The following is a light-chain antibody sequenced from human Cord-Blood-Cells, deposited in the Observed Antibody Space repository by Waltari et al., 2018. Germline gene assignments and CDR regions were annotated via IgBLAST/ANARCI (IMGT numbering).Light chain of an antibody. V-gene: IGLV2-14*02. CDR2: EGS. J-gene: IGLJ3*02. Sequence: QSALTQPASVSGSPGQSITISCTGTSSDVGSYNLVAWYQQHPGKAPKLMIYEGSKRPSGLSNRFSGSKSGNTASLTISGLQAEDEADYYCSSYTSSSTWVFGGGTKLTVL. CDR1: SSDVGSYNL. CDR3: SSYTSSSTWV.